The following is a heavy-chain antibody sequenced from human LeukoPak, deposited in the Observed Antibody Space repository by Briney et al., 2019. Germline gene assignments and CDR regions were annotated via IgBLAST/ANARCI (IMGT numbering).Heavy chain of an antibody. D-gene: IGHD2-2*01. V-gene: IGHV3-21*04. CDR2: ISSSSSYI. CDR1: GFTFSSYS. J-gene: IGHJ4*02. Sequence: GGSLRLSCAASGFTFSSYSMNWVRQAPGKGLEWVSSISSSSSYIYYADSVKGRFTISRDNSKNTLYLQMNSLRAEDTAVYYCAKEADSYANNGFFDYWGQGTLVTVSS. CDR3: AKEADSYANNGFFDY.